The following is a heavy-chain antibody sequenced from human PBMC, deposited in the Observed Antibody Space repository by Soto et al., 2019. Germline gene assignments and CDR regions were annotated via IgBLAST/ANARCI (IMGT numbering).Heavy chain of an antibody. D-gene: IGHD1-1*01. CDR2: IDPSNSYI. Sequence: GESLKISCKGSGYSFTIYWIGWVRQMPGKGLEWMGRIDPSNSYINYSPSFQGHVTISVDRTISTAYLQWSRLEASDTAIYYCARRLSGPKEEYNAYYFYGLDVWGQGTKVTVSS. CDR3: ARRLSGPKEEYNAYYFYGLDV. V-gene: IGHV5-10-1*01. CDR1: GYSFTIYW. J-gene: IGHJ6*02.